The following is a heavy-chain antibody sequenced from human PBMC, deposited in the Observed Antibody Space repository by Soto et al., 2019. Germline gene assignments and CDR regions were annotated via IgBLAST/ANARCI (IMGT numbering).Heavy chain of an antibody. CDR2: ISWDGVTP. J-gene: IGHJ4*02. CDR1: GFTFHNYN. D-gene: IGHD1-26*01. V-gene: IGHV3-43*01. CDR3: AKDNMGSIDY. Sequence: EVQLVESGGVVVQPGGSLRLSCAASGFTFHNYNMLWVRQVPGKGLEGVALISWDGVTPSYADSVKGRFTISRDNSRNSLYLQMNSLRTEDTALYYCAKDNMGSIDYWGQGTLVTVSS.